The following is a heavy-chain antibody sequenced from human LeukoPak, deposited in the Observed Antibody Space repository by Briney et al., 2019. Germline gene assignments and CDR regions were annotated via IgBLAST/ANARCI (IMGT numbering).Heavy chain of an antibody. Sequence: GGSLRLSCAASASTFSRYVMSWVRHAPAKGLEWVSAISGSGGRTNYADSVKGRFTISRDNSKNTLYLHMNSLRAEDTAVYCCAKVELRYFDWLSAGGAFDIWGQGTMVTVSS. CDR1: ASTFSRYV. D-gene: IGHD3-9*01. V-gene: IGHV3-23*01. J-gene: IGHJ3*02. CDR3: AKVELRYFDWLSAGGAFDI. CDR2: ISGSGGRT.